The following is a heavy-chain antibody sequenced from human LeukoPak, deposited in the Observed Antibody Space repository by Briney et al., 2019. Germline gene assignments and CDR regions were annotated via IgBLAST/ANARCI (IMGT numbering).Heavy chain of an antibody. J-gene: IGHJ4*02. CDR3: ARPGYYYGSGRYWRN. Sequence: SETLSLTCAVYGGSFSGYYWSWIRQPPGKGLEWIGEINHSGSTNYNPSLKSRVTISVDTSKNQFSLKLSSVTAADTAVYYCARPGYYYGSGRYWRNWGQGTLVTVSS. D-gene: IGHD3-10*01. V-gene: IGHV4-34*01. CDR2: INHSGST. CDR1: GGSFSGYY.